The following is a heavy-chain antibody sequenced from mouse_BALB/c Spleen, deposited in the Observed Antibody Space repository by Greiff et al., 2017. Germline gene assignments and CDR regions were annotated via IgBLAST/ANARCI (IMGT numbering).Heavy chain of an antibody. CDR2: ISNGGGST. J-gene: IGHJ4*01. CDR3: ARQLTKVVEVPMDD. Sequence: EVQRVESGGGLVQPGGSLKLSCAASGFTFSSYTMSWVRQTPEKRLEWVAYISNGGGSTYYPDTVKGRFTISRDNAKNTLYQQMSKRKTEETAMYYSARQLTKVVEVPMDDWGEGTSVTVSS. D-gene: IGHD1-1*01. CDR1: GFTFSSYT. V-gene: IGHV5-12-2*01.